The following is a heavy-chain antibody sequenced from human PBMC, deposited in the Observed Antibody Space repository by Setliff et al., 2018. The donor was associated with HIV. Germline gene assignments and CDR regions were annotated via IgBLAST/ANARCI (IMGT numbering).Heavy chain of an antibody. CDR2: IIPIFGTA. V-gene: IGHV1-69*06. D-gene: IGHD1-20*01. CDR3: ARDGYKWNDNALEI. Sequence: GASVKVSCKASGGTFSSYAISWVRQAPGQGLEWMGRIIPIFGTANYAQKFQGRVTITADKSTSTAYMELSSLRSDDTAVYYCARDGYKWNDNALEIWGLGTVVTVSS. CDR1: GGTFSSYA. J-gene: IGHJ3*02.